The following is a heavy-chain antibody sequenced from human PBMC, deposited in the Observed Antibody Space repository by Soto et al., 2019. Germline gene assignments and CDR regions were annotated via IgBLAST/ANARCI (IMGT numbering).Heavy chain of an antibody. CDR3: AVVGASRGHNFDY. Sequence: GASVKVSCKASGGTFSSYAISWVRQAPGQGLEWMGGIIPIFGTANYAQKFQGRVTITADESTSTAYMELSSLRSEDTAVYYCAVVGASRGHNFDYWGEGTLVTVSS. J-gene: IGHJ4*02. CDR2: IIPIFGTA. V-gene: IGHV1-69*13. D-gene: IGHD1-26*01. CDR1: GGTFSSYA.